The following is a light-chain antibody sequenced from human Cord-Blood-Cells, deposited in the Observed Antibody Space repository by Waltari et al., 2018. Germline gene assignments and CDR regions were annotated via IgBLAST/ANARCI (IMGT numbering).Light chain of an antibody. V-gene: IGLV1-47*01. J-gene: IGLJ3*02. CDR1: SSNIGSNY. CDR3: AAWDDSLSGRV. Sequence: QSVLTQPPSASGTPGQRVTISCSGSSSNIGSNYVYWYQQLPGTAPKILIYRNKQWPSGVPDRFSGSKSGTSASLAISGLRSEDEADYYCAAWDDSLSGRVFGGGTKLTVL. CDR2: RNK.